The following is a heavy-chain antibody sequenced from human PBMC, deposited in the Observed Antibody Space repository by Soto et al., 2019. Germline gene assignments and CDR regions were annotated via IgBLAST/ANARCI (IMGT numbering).Heavy chain of an antibody. CDR1: GDSITNGYY. D-gene: IGHD6-13*01. J-gene: IGHJ4*02. V-gene: IGHV4-38-2*02. Sequence: LSLTCTVSGDSITNGYYWGWIRQPPGRGLEWIASVHHAGSTFYSPSLMRRVTISVDRSKNQFPLKVTSVTVADTAVYYCARSTEATGTLKYWGQGTLVTVSS. CDR3: ARSTEATGTLKY. CDR2: VHHAGST.